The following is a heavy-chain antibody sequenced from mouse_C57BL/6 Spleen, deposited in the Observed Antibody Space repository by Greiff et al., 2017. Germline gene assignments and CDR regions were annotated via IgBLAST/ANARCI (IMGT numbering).Heavy chain of an antibody. Sequence: VQLQQSGAELVRPGASVTLSCKASGYTFTDYEMHWVKQTPVHGLEWIGTIDPETGGTAYNQKFKGKATLTADKSSSTAYMELRSLTSEDSAVYYGTRLYGGGVWARDYWGQGTTGTVSS. V-gene: IGHV1-15*01. CDR3: TRLYGGGVWARDY. J-gene: IGHJ4*01. CDR1: GYTFTDYE. CDR2: IDPETGGT. D-gene: IGHD1-1*01.